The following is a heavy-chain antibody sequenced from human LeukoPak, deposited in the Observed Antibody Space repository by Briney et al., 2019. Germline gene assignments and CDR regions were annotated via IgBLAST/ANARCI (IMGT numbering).Heavy chain of an antibody. Sequence: GGSLRLSCAASGFTFSSYAMHWVRQAAGKGLEWVAVISYDGSNKYYADSVKGRFTISRDNSKTTLYLQMNGLRAEDTAVYFCARDGQWLAYFDYWGQGTLVTVSS. J-gene: IGHJ4*02. D-gene: IGHD6-19*01. V-gene: IGHV3-30-3*01. CDR3: ARDGQWLAYFDY. CDR1: GFTFSSYA. CDR2: ISYDGSNK.